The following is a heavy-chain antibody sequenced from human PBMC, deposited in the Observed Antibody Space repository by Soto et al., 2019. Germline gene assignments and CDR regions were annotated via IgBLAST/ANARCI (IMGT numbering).Heavy chain of an antibody. D-gene: IGHD3-22*01. J-gene: IGHJ4*02. CDR3: ARADYYDSSGYYPFDY. Sequence: ASVKVSWKASGYTFTSYGISWVRQAPGQGLEWMGWISAYNGNTNYAQKLQGRVTMTTDTSTSTAYMELRSLRSDDTAVYYCARADYYDSSGYYPFDYWGQGTLVTVSS. CDR1: GYTFTSYG. V-gene: IGHV1-18*01. CDR2: ISAYNGNT.